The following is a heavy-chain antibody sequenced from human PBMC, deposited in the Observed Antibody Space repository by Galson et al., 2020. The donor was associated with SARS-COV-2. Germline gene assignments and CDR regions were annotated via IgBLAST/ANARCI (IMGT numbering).Heavy chain of an antibody. D-gene: IGHD1-1*01. Sequence: SSETLSLTCTVSGGSLSNYYWSWIRQSPGKGLEWIAYIHYSGITSYNPSLKSRVTRSVETSKNQFSLNLRFVSAADTPVYYCARDRPESNVFGIWGQGTMVTVSS. J-gene: IGHJ3*02. V-gene: IGHV4-59*01. CDR1: GGSLSNYY. CDR3: ARDRPESNVFGI. CDR2: IHYSGIT.